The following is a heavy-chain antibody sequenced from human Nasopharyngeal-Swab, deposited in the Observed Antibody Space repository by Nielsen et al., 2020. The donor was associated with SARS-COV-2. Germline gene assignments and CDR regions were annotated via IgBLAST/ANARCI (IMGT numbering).Heavy chain of an antibody. J-gene: IGHJ3*02. V-gene: IGHV3-74*01. CDR2: INTDASRT. Sequence: GESLKISCAASGFTLSNYWIHWVRQTPGKGLRGVSGINTDASRTSYADSVKGRFTISRDNAKNTVYLQMNSLRGEDTAVYYCTRVDVHDAFDMWGQGTMVTVSS. CDR1: GFTLSNYW. CDR3: TRVDVHDAFDM. D-gene: IGHD3-16*01.